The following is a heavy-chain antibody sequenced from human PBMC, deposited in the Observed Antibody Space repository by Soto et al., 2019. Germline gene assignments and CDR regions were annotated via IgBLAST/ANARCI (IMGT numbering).Heavy chain of an antibody. CDR1: GFTFSAYY. J-gene: IGHJ6*02. CDR2: ISSSGNYA. CDR3: ARECKYCSSMDSLDV. D-gene: IGHD2-2*01. V-gene: IGHV3-11*05. Sequence: PGGSLRLSCAVSGFTFSAYYMSWIRQAPGKGLEWVSYISSSGNYANYADSVKGRFTISRDNAKNSLYLQMNSLRAEDTAVYYCARECKYCSSMDSLDVWGQGTMVTVSS.